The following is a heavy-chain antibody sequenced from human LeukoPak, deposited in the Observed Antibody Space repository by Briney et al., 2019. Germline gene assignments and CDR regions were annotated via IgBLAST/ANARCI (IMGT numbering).Heavy chain of an antibody. CDR3: ARDFLHLGG. CDR1: GYSISSFYY. CDR2: ISTDGSST. D-gene: IGHD3-16*01. J-gene: IGHJ3*01. V-gene: IGHV3-74*01. Sequence: PSETLSLTCTVSGYSISSFYYWGWVRQAPGKGLVWVSRISTDGSSTSYADSVKGRFTISRDNAKNTLYLQMNSLRAEDTAVYYCARDFLHLGGWGQGTMVTVSS.